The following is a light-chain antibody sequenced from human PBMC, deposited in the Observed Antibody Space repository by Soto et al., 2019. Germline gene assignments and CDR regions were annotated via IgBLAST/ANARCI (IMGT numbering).Light chain of an antibody. J-gene: IGKJ1*01. V-gene: IGKV3-15*01. CDR1: QSVSSN. CDR2: GAS. Sequence: EIVMTQSPATLSVSPGERATLSCRASQSVSSNLAWYQQKPGQAPRLLIYGASTRATGFPARFSGDGSGTEFTLTISSLQSEDFAVYYCQQYDSSPRTFGQGTKVEIK. CDR3: QQYDSSPRT.